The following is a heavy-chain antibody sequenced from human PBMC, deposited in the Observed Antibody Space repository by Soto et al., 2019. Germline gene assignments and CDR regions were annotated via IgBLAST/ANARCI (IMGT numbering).Heavy chain of an antibody. J-gene: IGHJ5*02. CDR1: GFTFSSYA. V-gene: IGHV3-23*01. D-gene: IGHD2-2*01. CDR3: AKGGYCSSTSCYEGGNWFDP. CDR2: ISGSGGST. Sequence: GGSLRLSCAASGFTFSSYAMSWVRQAPGKGLEWVSAISGSGGSTYYADSVKGRFTISRDNSKNTLYLQMNSLRAEDTAVYYCAKGGYCSSTSCYEGGNWFDPWGQGTLVTVSS.